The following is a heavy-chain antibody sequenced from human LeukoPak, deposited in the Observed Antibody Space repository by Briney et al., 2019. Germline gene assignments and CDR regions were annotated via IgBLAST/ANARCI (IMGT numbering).Heavy chain of an antibody. D-gene: IGHD3-22*01. J-gene: IGHJ4*02. V-gene: IGHV3-23*01. CDR2: ISDSGNT. CDR1: GFTLSSYA. CDR3: AREGDSSGYIDY. Sequence: GGSLRLSCAASGFTLSSYAMSWVRQAPGKGLEWVSAISDSGNTYHADSVKGRFTISRDSSKNTLFLQMNRLRPEDAAVYYCAREGDSSGYIDYWGQGTLVTVSS.